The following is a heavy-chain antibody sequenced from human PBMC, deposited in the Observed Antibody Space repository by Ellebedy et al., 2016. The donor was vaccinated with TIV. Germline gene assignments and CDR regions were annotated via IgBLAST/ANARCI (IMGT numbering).Heavy chain of an antibody. V-gene: IGHV4-38-2*01. Sequence: SETLSLTXAVSGYSITSGYYWGWIRQPPGKGLEWIGSMSVYYGNTYYTSSLKSRILVSVDRSKNHLSLKLSSVTATDTATYYCVKHVSIVGPSELDYWGQGTLVTVSS. CDR2: MSVYYGNT. J-gene: IGHJ4*02. D-gene: IGHD1-26*01. CDR1: GYSITSGYY. CDR3: VKHVSIVGPSELDY.